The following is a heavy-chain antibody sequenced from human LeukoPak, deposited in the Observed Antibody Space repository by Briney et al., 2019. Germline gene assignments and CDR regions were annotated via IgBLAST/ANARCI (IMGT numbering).Heavy chain of an antibody. CDR3: AREAPIAAAGKGYFDL. V-gene: IGHV4-59*12. Sequence: SETLSLTCTVSGGSISSYYWSWIRQPPGKGLEWIGYIYYSGSTNYNPSLKSRVTISVDTSKNQFSLKLGSVTAADTAVYYCAREAPIAAAGKGYFDLWGRGTLVTVSS. J-gene: IGHJ2*01. CDR2: IYYSGST. CDR1: GGSISSYY. D-gene: IGHD6-13*01.